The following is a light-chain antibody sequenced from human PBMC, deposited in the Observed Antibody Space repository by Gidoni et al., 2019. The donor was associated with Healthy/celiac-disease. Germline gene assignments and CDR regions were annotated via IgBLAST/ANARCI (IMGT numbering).Light chain of an antibody. CDR1: QSVLYSSNNKNY. Sequence: DILMTQSPDSLPVSLGERATIHCKSSQSVLYSSNNKNYLAWYQQKPGQPPKLLIYWASTRESGVPDRFSGSGSGTDFTLTISSRQAEDVAVYYCQQYYSTPFTFGPGTKVEIK. V-gene: IGKV4-1*01. CDR3: QQYYSTPFT. J-gene: IGKJ3*01. CDR2: WAS.